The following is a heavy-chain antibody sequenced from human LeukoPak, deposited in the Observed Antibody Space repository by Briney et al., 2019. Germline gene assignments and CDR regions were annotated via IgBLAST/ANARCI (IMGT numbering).Heavy chain of an antibody. J-gene: IGHJ4*02. Sequence: GGSLRLSCAASGFTFSSYSMNWVRQAPGKGLEWVSSISSSSSYIYYADSVKGRFTISRDNAKNSLYLQVNSLRAEDTAVYYCASPGAPTGFDYWGQGTLVTVSS. CDR3: ASPGAPTGFDY. CDR2: ISSSSSYI. D-gene: IGHD1-14*01. CDR1: GFTFSSYS. V-gene: IGHV3-21*01.